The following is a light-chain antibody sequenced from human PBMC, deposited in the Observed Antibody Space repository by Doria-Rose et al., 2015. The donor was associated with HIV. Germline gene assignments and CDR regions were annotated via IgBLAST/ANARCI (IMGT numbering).Light chain of an antibody. CDR3: HQYGTSWT. V-gene: IGKV3-20*01. CDR2: DES. J-gene: IGKJ1*01. CDR1: QSFSSTY. Sequence: DIVMTQTPGTLSLSPGERATLSCRASQSFSSTYLAWYQQKPGQAPSLLIYDESTRATGIPVRFSASGSGTDFTLTINRLEPEDFALYYCHQYGTSWTFGQGTKVEI.